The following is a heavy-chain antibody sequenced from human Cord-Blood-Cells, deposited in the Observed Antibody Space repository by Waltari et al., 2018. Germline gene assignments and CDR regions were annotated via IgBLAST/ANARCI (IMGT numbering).Heavy chain of an antibody. V-gene: IGHV3-21*01. CDR1: GFTFSSYS. CDR3: ARGSGGITGTYLDY. CDR2: NSISSRYI. Sequence: EVQLVESGGGLVKPGGSLRLSCAASGFTFSSYSMNWVRQAPGKGLEWVSSNSISSRYIYYADSVKGRFTISRDNAKNSLYLQMNSLRAEDTAVYYCARGSGGITGTYLDYWGQGTLVTVSS. J-gene: IGHJ4*02. D-gene: IGHD1-20*01.